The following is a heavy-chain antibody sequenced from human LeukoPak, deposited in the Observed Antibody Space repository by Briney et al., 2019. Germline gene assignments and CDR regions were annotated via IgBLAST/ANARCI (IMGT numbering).Heavy chain of an antibody. CDR2: IYYSGNT. CDR3: ARQKYYYDSSGLDAFDI. J-gene: IGHJ3*02. CDR1: GGSISSSTYY. D-gene: IGHD3-22*01. Sequence: PSETLSLTCTVSGGSISSSTYYWGWIRQPPRKGLEWIGSIYYSGNTYYNPSLKSRVTISVDTSKNQSSLKLGSVTAADTAVYYCARQKYYYDSSGLDAFDIWGQGTMVTVSS. V-gene: IGHV4-39*01.